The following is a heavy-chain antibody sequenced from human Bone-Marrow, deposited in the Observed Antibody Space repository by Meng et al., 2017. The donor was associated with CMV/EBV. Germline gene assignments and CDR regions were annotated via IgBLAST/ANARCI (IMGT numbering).Heavy chain of an antibody. CDR1: GFSFSSHN. V-gene: IGHV3-21*01. CDR3: ARATAASYSNYLAYYCYGMDV. Sequence: GESLKISCAASGFSFSSHNMNWVRQAPGKGLEWVSSISSRSGYIYYADSVKGRFAISRDNAKNSLYLQMNSLRAEDTAVYYCARATAASYSNYLAYYCYGMDVWGPGTTVTVSS. J-gene: IGHJ6*02. CDR2: ISSRSGYI. D-gene: IGHD4-11*01.